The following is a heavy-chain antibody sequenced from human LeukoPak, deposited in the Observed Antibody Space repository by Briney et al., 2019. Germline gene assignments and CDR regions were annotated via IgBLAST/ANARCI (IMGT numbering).Heavy chain of an antibody. J-gene: IGHJ4*02. V-gene: IGHV1-18*01. D-gene: IGHD3-9*01. CDR2: ISTYNGNT. Sequence: ASVKVPCRASGYTFTNYSFSWVRQAPGHGLEWMGWISTYNGNTNYAQKVQGRVTMTTDTSTSTAYMELRSLGSDDTAMYYCARVVTGYYRGDHWGQGTLVTVSS. CDR3: ARVVTGYYRGDH. CDR1: GYTFTNYS.